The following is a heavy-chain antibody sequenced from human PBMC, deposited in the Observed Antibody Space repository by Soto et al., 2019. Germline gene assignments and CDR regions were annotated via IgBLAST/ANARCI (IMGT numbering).Heavy chain of an antibody. D-gene: IGHD2-15*01. CDR3: ASGGRSYCSGGSCYDLFDY. V-gene: IGHV4-59*01. Sequence: SETLSLTCTVSGGSISSYYWSWIRQPPGKGLEWIGYIYYSGSTNYNPSLKSRVTISVGTSKNQFSLKLSSVTAADTAVYYCASGGRSYCSGGSCYDLFDYWGQGTLVTVSS. CDR2: IYYSGST. CDR1: GGSISSYY. J-gene: IGHJ4*02.